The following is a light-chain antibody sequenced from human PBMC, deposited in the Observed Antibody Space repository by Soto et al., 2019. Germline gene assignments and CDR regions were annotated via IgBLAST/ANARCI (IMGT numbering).Light chain of an antibody. CDR3: QQYENSLYT. Sequence: ENVLTQSPGTLALSPGERATLSCRASQSVDSNYLAWYQQKPGQAPRLLIYATFTRATGISDRFSGSRSGTDFALTINRLVPEDSAVYYCQQYENSLYTFGQGTTLEIK. CDR1: QSVDSNY. J-gene: IGKJ2*01. CDR2: ATF. V-gene: IGKV3-20*01.